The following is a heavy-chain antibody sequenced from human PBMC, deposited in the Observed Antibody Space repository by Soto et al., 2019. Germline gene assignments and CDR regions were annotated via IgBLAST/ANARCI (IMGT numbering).Heavy chain of an antibody. D-gene: IGHD3-9*01. Sequence: RLSCAASGFTFSSYSMNWVRQAPGKGLEWVSYISSSSSTIYYADSVKGRFTISRDNAKNSLYLQMNSLRDEDTAVYYCARDRRDYDILTGPMDFDYWGQGTLVTVSS. CDR1: GFTFSSYS. V-gene: IGHV3-48*02. J-gene: IGHJ4*02. CDR3: ARDRRDYDILTGPMDFDY. CDR2: ISSSSSTI.